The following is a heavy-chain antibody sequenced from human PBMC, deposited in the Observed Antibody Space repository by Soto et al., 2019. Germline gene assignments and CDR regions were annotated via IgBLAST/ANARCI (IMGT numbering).Heavy chain of an antibody. Sequence: HPGGSLRLSCATSGFSFSVYWIHWFRQAPGKGLVWVSHINGDGSSTNYADSVKGRFTISRDYAKNTLYLQMNSLRVEDTAVYYCARGGAYIYGPQYDWGQGTLVTVSS. CDR1: GFSFSVYW. CDR2: INGDGSST. D-gene: IGHD5-18*01. CDR3: ARGGAYIYGPQYD. J-gene: IGHJ4*02. V-gene: IGHV3-74*01.